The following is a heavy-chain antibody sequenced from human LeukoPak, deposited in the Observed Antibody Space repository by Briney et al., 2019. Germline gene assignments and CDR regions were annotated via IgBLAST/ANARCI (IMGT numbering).Heavy chain of an antibody. J-gene: IGHJ5*02. CDR3: ARKGSVASSGYYYEDWFDP. CDR1: GGTFSSYA. Sequence: ASVKVSCKASGGTFSSYAISWVRQAPGQGLEWMGRIIPIFGTANYAQKFQGRVTLTTDESTSTAYMELSSLRSEDTAVYYCARKGSVASSGYYYEDWFDPWGQGTLVTVSS. V-gene: IGHV1-69*05. CDR2: IIPIFGTA. D-gene: IGHD3-22*01.